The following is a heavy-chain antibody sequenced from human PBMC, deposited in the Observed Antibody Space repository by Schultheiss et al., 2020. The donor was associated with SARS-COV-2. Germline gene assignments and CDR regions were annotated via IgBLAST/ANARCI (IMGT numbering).Heavy chain of an antibody. J-gene: IGHJ5*02. V-gene: IGHV1-69*02. CDR3: ARSVSRAAQGWFDP. D-gene: IGHD6-6*01. CDR2: IIPILGIA. CDR1: GYTFTSYY. Sequence: SVKVSCKASGYTFTSYYMHWVRQAPGQGLEWMGRIIPILGIANYAQKFQGRVTITADKSTSTAYMELSSLRSEDTAVYYCARSVSRAAQGWFDPWGQGTLVTVSS.